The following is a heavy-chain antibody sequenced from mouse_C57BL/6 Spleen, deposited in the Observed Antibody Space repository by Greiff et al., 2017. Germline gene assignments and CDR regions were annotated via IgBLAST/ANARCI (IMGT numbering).Heavy chain of an antibody. CDR3: EITTVVALPHY. V-gene: IGHV1-55*01. CDR2: LSPGSGST. J-gene: IGHJ2*01. D-gene: IGHD1-1*01. CDR1: GYTFTSYW. Sequence: QVQLQQPGAELVKPGASVKMSCKASGYTFTSYWITWVKQRPGQGLEWIGDLSPGSGSTNYNEKFKSKATLTVDTASIAAYMQLSNLTSEDSAVYYWEITTVVALPHYWGQGTTLTVSS.